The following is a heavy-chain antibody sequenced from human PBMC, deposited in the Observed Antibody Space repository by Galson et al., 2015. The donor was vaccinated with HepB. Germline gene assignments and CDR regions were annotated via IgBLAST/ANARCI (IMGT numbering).Heavy chain of an antibody. CDR1: GFTFSSYW. CDR3: AREGSDRFYGDYPPFDY. D-gene: IGHD4-17*01. CDR2: IKQDGSEK. V-gene: IGHV3-7*03. J-gene: IGHJ4*02. Sequence: SLRLSCAASGFTFSSYWMSWVRQAPGKGLEWVANIKQDGSEKYYVDSVKGRFTISRDNAKNSLYLQMNSLRAEDTAVYYCAREGSDRFYGDYPPFDYWGQGTLVTVSS.